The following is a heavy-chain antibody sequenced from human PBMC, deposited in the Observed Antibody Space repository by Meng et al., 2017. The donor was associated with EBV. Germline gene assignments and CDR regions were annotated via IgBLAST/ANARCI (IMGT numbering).Heavy chain of an antibody. D-gene: IGHD3-10*01. CDR3: ASESGRGFTPDY. Sequence: GEVVQVGAGVKKPGSAVKVSCKTAGGTFRRDAVSWVRQAPGQGLEWMGGLIPMSDAPHYAQKFQGRVTMTADESTNTHYMDLSGLRFEDTAVYYCASESGRGFTPDYWGQGTLVTVSS. CDR2: LIPMSDAP. V-gene: IGHV1-69*01. CDR1: GGTFRRDA. J-gene: IGHJ4*02.